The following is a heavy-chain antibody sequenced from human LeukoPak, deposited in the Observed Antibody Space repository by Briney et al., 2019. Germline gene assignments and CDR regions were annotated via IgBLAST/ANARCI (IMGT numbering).Heavy chain of an antibody. J-gene: IGHJ3*02. CDR2: IYTSGST. Sequence: PSETLSLTCTVSGGSISSYYWSWIRQPAGKGLEWIGRIYTSGSTNYNPSLKSRVTMSVDTSKNQFSLKLSSVTAADTAVYYCATGQIAVAGGYPFHIWGQGTMVTVSS. CDR3: ATGQIAVAGGYPFHI. V-gene: IGHV4-4*07. CDR1: GGSISSYY. D-gene: IGHD6-19*01.